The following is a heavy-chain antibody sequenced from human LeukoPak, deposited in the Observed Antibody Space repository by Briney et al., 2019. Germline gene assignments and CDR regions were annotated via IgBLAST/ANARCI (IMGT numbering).Heavy chain of an antibody. CDR1: GFTFRRYG. CDR2: ISGSGGNT. CDR3: AREARVVVTATTWSYYYYYMDV. V-gene: IGHV3-23*01. Sequence: GGSLRLSCAASGFTFRRYGMSWVRQAPGKGLEWVSAISGSGGNTFYGDSVKGRFTISRDNSRNTLYLQMNSLRAEDTAVYYCAREARVVVTATTWSYYYYYMDVWGKGTTVTVSS. J-gene: IGHJ6*03. D-gene: IGHD2-21*02.